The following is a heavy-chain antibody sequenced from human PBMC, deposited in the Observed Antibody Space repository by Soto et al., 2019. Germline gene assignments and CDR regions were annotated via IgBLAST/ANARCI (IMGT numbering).Heavy chain of an antibody. CDR2: IYPGDSDT. CDR3: ARDYYDSSGYPWSYYGMDV. CDR1: GYSFTSYW. J-gene: IGHJ6*02. D-gene: IGHD3-22*01. Sequence: PGESLKISCKGSGYSFTSYWIGWVRQMPGKGLEGMGIIYPGDSDTRYSPSFQGQVTISADKSISTAYLQWSSLKASDTAMYYCARDYYDSSGYPWSYYGMDVWGQGTTVTVSS. V-gene: IGHV5-51*01.